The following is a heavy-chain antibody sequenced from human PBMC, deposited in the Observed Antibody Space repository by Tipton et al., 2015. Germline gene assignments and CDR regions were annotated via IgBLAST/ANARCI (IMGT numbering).Heavy chain of an antibody. D-gene: IGHD3-10*01. CDR3: ARDGSGSLSWFDP. CDR1: GDTVSSNTAA. Sequence: GLVKPSQTLSLTCAISGDTVSSNTAAWNWIRLSPSRGLEWLGRTYYRSKWYNDYAVSVKSRITVNPDTSKNQFSLQLNSVTPEDTAVYYCARDGSGSLSWFDPWGQGTLVTVSS. V-gene: IGHV6-1*01. CDR2: TYYRSKWYN. J-gene: IGHJ5*02.